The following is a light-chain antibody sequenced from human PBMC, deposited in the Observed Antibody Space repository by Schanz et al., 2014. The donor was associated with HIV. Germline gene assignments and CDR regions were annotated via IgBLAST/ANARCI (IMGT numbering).Light chain of an antibody. V-gene: IGKV3-20*01. Sequence: ERVMTQSPATLSVSPGERATLSCRASQSVSSNFIAWYQQSPGQAPRLLIYGASNRATGIPDRFSGSESGTDFTLTISRVEPEDYAVYYCQQYGSPPWTFGQGTKVEV. J-gene: IGKJ1*01. CDR1: QSVSSNF. CDR3: QQYGSPPWT. CDR2: GAS.